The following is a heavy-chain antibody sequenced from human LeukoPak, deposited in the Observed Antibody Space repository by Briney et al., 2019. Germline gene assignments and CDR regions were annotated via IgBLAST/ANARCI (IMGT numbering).Heavy chain of an antibody. CDR1: GLTFSGIA. J-gene: IGHJ4*02. Sequence: GGSWGPSGPPSGLTFSGIALSWVGQLPGRGLDGSSPISGSGDSTYYADSVKGRFTISRDNSKNTLYLQMNSLRADDTAVYYCAKGRSGVVVAALNYWGQGTPVTVSS. V-gene: IGHV3-23*01. CDR3: AKGRSGVVVAALNY. D-gene: IGHD2-15*01. CDR2: ISGSGDST.